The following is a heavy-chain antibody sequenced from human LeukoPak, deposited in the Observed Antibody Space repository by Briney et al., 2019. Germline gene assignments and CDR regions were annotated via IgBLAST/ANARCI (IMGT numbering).Heavy chain of an antibody. V-gene: IGHV3-48*03. J-gene: IGHJ4*02. CDR3: ARGGWFGELLFDY. CDR1: GFTFSGYA. Sequence: GGSLRLSCAASGFTFSGYAMNWVRQTPGKGLEWVSYISSSGTTKYHAESVKGRVTISRDNAKNSMSLQMNSLRAEDTAIYYCARGGWFGELLFDYWGQGTLVTVSS. CDR2: ISSSGTTK. D-gene: IGHD3-10*01.